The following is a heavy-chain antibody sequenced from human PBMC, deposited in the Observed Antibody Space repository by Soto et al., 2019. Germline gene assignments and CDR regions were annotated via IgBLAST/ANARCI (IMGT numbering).Heavy chain of an antibody. CDR3: ARDLGYCSSTICKGYYYYYMDV. D-gene: IGHD2-2*01. V-gene: IGHV1-2*04. J-gene: IGHJ6*03. CDR2: INPNSGGT. CDR1: GYTFPGYY. Sequence: ASVKVSCKASGYTFPGYYMHWVRQAPGQGLEWMGWINPNSGGTNYAQKFQGWVTMTRDTSISTAYMELSRLRSDDTAVYYCARDLGYCSSTICKGYYYYYMDVWGKGTTVTVSS.